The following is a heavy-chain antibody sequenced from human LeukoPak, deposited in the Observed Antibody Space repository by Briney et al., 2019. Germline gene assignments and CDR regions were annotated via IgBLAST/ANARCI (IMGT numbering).Heavy chain of an antibody. CDR1: GFSFTSYW. CDR2: IFPSDSDT. J-gene: IGHJ3*02. Sequence: GESLKISCKGSGFSFTSYWIAWVRQMPGKGLEWMGIIFPSDSDTRYSPSFQSQVTISADKSISTAYLQWSSLKASDTAMYFCARMSAFDIWGQGTMVTVSS. V-gene: IGHV5-51*01. CDR3: ARMSAFDI.